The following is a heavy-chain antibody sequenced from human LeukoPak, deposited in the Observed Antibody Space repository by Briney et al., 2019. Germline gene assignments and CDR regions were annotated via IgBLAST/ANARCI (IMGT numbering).Heavy chain of an antibody. Sequence: PGGSLSLSCAASGFTFSSYAMSWVRQAPGRGLEWVSAFDTGFGTYYPDSLKGRFTISRDNSKNTLFLQMNSLRAEDTAVYYCARSSGWWSLDYWGQGTLVTVSS. CDR1: GFTFSSYA. J-gene: IGHJ4*02. V-gene: IGHV3-23*01. CDR3: ARSSGWWSLDY. CDR2: FDTGFGT. D-gene: IGHD6-19*01.